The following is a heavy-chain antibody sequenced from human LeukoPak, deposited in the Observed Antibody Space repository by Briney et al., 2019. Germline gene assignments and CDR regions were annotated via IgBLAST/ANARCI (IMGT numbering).Heavy chain of an antibody. Sequence: GGSLRLSCAASGFTFSSYWMHWVRQAPGKGVGWVSRINSDGSSTIYADSVKGRFTISRDNAKNTLYLQMNSLRAEDTAVYYCARVRYDFWSRFRDYYYMDVWGKGTTVTVSS. J-gene: IGHJ6*03. V-gene: IGHV3-74*01. CDR3: ARVRYDFWSRFRDYYYMDV. D-gene: IGHD3-3*01. CDR1: GFTFSSYW. CDR2: INSDGSST.